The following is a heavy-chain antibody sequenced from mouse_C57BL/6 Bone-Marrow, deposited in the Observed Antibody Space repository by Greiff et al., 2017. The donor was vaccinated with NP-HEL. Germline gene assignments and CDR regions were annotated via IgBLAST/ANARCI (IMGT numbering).Heavy chain of an antibody. CDR2: ISSGGSYT. CDR1: GFTFSSYG. J-gene: IGHJ3*01. CDR3: ASCSSWFAY. D-gene: IGHD1-1*01. V-gene: IGHV5-6*01. Sequence: EVQGVESGGDLVKPGGSLKLSCAASGFTFSSYGMSWVRQTPDKRLEWVATISSGGSYTYYPDSVKGRFTISRDNAKNTLYLQMSSLQSEDTAMYYCASCSSWFAYWGQGTLVTVSA.